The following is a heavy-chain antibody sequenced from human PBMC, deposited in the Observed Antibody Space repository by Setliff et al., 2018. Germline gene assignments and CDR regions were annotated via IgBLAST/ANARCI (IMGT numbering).Heavy chain of an antibody. J-gene: IGHJ5*02. Sequence: ETLSLTCTVSGGSISSSSYYWGWIRQPPGKGLEWIGSIYYSGSTYYNPSLKSRATISIDTSKNQFSLKLNSVTAADTAVYYCGRSEAYNWFDPWGQGTLVTVSS. CDR3: GRSEAYNWFDP. V-gene: IGHV4-39*07. CDR2: IYYSGST. CDR1: GGSISSSSYY.